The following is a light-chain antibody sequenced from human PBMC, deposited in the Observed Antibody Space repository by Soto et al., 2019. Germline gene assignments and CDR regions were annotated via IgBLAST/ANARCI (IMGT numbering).Light chain of an antibody. CDR3: QYWDNYSWT. Sequence: DIQMTQSPSTLSASVGDRVTITCRASQSITDWLAWYQQKPGKAPKFLIYKASNLEGGVPSRFIGSGSGTEFTLTISSVQPDEFATYYCQYWDNYSWTFGQGTKVEIK. J-gene: IGKJ1*01. V-gene: IGKV1-5*03. CDR1: QSITDW. CDR2: KAS.